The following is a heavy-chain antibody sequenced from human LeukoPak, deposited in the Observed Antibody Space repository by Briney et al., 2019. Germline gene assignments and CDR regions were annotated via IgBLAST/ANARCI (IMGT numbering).Heavy chain of an antibody. J-gene: IGHJ5*02. V-gene: IGHV1-24*01. D-gene: IGHD3-22*01. Sequence: ASVKVSCKVSGYTLTELSMHWVRQAPGKGLEWMGGFDPEDGETIYAQKFQGRVTMTEDTSTDTAYMELSSLRSEDTAVYYCARAHYYDCSGYQRNWFDPWGQGTLVTVSS. CDR2: FDPEDGET. CDR3: ARAHYYDCSGYQRNWFDP. CDR1: GYTLTELS.